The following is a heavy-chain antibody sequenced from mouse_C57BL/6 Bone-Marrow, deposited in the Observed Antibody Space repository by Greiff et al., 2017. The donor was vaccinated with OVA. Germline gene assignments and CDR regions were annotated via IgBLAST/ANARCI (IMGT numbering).Heavy chain of an antibody. CDR1: GFNIKNTY. J-gene: IGHJ2*01. CDR3: AGYGYDPYYFDY. D-gene: IGHD2-2*01. V-gene: IGHV14-3*01. Sequence: VQLQQSVAELVRPGASVKLSCTASGFNIKNTYMHWVKQRPEQGLEWIGRIDPANGNTKYAPKFKGKATLTVDTSSSTAYMQLSSLTSEDSAVYFCAGYGYDPYYFDYWGQGTTLTVSS. CDR2: IDPANGNT.